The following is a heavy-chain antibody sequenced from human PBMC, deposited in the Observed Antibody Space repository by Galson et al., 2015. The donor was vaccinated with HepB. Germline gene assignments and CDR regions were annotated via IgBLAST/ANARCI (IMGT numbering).Heavy chain of an antibody. CDR2: IIPIVDIT. CDR1: GGTFSSYT. CDR3: ARDYGSGSLHYYYYGMDV. Sequence: SVKVSCKASGGTFSSYTISWVRQAPGQGLEWMGRIIPIVDITNYAQKFQGRVTITADKSTSTAYMELSSLRSEDTAVYYCARDYGSGSLHYYYYGMDVWGQGTTVTVSS. V-gene: IGHV1-69*02. J-gene: IGHJ6*02. D-gene: IGHD3-10*01.